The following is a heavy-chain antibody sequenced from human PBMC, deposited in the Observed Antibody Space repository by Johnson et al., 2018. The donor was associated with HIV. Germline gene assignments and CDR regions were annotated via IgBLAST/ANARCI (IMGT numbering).Heavy chain of an antibody. CDR3: AKDERQMGGWSHAFDI. V-gene: IGHV3-20*04. D-gene: IGHD3-16*01. CDR1: GFTFDDYG. Sequence: VQLVESGGGVVQPGRSLRLSCTASGFTFDDYGMSWVRQVPGKGLEWVSGINWNGDNTGYADSVKGRFTISRDNSKNTLYLQMNSLRAEDTAVYYCAKDERQMGGWSHAFDIWGQGTMVTVSS. CDR2: INWNGDNT. J-gene: IGHJ3*02.